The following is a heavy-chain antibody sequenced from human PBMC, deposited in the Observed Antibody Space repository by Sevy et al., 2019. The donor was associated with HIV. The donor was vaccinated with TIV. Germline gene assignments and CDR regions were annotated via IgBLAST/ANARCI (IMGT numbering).Heavy chain of an antibody. V-gene: IGHV3-21*01. Sequence: GGSLRLSCAASGFTFSSYSMNWVRQAPGKGLEWVSSISSSSSYIYYADSVKGRFTISRDNAKNSLYLQMNSLRAEDTAVYYCAKYTMIDDAFDIWGQGTMVTVSS. D-gene: IGHD3-22*01. CDR3: AKYTMIDDAFDI. J-gene: IGHJ3*02. CDR1: GFTFSSYS. CDR2: ISSSSSYI.